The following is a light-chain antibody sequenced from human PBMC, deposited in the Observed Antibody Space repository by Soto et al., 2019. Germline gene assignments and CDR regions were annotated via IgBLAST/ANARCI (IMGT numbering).Light chain of an antibody. CDR3: QQRHNWPIT. Sequence: EIVLTQSPATLSLSPGERATLSCRTSQTIRGLLNWYHQRPGQAPRLLIYDTSNRATDIPARFSGSGSGTDFILTISSLDPEDFGVYFCQQRHNWPITFGQGTRLDIK. V-gene: IGKV3-11*01. CDR1: QTIRGL. CDR2: DTS. J-gene: IGKJ5*01.